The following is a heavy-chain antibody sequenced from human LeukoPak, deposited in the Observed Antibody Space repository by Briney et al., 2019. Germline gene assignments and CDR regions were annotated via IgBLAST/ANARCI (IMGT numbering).Heavy chain of an antibody. CDR2: ISSSAVST. CDR3: AKRSVSGTYFFDY. D-gene: IGHD1-26*01. J-gene: IGHJ4*02. CDR1: GFTFSSYA. Sequence: LAGGSLRLSCAASGFTFSSYAMTWVRQAPGKGLEWVSSISSSAVSTLYGDSVKGRFTVSRDNSKNTLYLQMNSLRAEDTAVYYCAKRSVSGTYFFDYWGQGALVTVSS. V-gene: IGHV3-23*01.